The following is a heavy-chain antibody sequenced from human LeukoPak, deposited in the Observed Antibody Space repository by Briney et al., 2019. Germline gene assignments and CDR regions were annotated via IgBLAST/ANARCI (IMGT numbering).Heavy chain of an antibody. V-gene: IGHV3-7*01. J-gene: IGHJ4*02. CDR3: ARLFPYYYDTSGYWLDY. CDR1: GFTFSNYW. CDR2: IKQDGSEK. D-gene: IGHD3-22*01. Sequence: GGSLRLSCAASGFTFSNYWMNWVRQAPGKGLEWVANIKQDGSEKYYVDSVKGRFTISRDNAKNSLYLQMNSLRAEDTAVYYCARLFPYYYDTSGYWLDYWGQGTLVTVSS.